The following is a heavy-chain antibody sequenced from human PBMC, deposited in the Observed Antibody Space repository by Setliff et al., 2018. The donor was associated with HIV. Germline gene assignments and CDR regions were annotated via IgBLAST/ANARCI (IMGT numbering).Heavy chain of an antibody. CDR3: ARLRLAVMMSLDYFDL. V-gene: IGHV4-4*09. D-gene: IGHD3-16*01. CDR1: GGSITNFY. Sequence: PSETLSLTCNVSGGSITNFYWSWIRQPPGKGLEWIGYIYSPGSTNFNPSLQSRVSMSVDVSTNQFSLRLTSVTAADTAVHYCARLRLAVMMSLDYFDLWGQGTLVTVSS. J-gene: IGHJ4*02. CDR2: IYSPGST.